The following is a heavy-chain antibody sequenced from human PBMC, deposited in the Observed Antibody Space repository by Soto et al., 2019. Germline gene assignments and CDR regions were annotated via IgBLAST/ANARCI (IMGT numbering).Heavy chain of an antibody. J-gene: IGHJ4*02. D-gene: IGHD2-2*01. CDR1: GGSISSYY. Sequence: PSETLSLTCSVSGGSISSYYWSWIRQPPGKGLEWIGYIYYSGSTNYNPSLKSRVTISVDTSKNQFSLRAEDTAIYYCAKEGGYCISPTCPRRVDSWGQGTLVTVSS. CDR3: AKEGGYCISPTCPRRVDS. CDR2: IYYSGST. V-gene: IGHV4-59*12.